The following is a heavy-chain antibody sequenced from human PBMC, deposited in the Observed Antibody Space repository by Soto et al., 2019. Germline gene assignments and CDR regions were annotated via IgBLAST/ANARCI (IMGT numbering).Heavy chain of an antibody. D-gene: IGHD6-13*01. CDR3: ARDHLAAAGGNGMVV. V-gene: IGHV3-48*03. CDR1: GFTFSSYE. Sequence: EVQLVESGGGLVQPGGSLRLSCAASGFTFSSYEMNWVRQAPGKGLERVSYISSSGSTIYYADSVKGRFTISRDNAKNSLYLQMNSLRAEDRAVYYCARDHLAAAGGNGMVVWGQGTTVTVSS. J-gene: IGHJ6*02. CDR2: ISSSGSTI.